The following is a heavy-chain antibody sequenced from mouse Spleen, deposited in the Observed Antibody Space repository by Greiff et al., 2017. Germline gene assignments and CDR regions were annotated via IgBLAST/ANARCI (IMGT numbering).Heavy chain of an antibody. CDR1: GYTFTSYT. J-gene: IGHJ4*01. CDR2: INPSSGYT. Sequence: VQLQQSGAELARPGASVKMSCKASGYTFTSYTMHWVKQRPGQGLEWIGYINPSSGYTKYNQKFKDKATLTADKSSSTAYMQLSSLTSEDSAVYYCARGGGYGDRAMDYWGQGTSVTVSS. D-gene: IGHD2-13*01. V-gene: IGHV1-4*01. CDR3: ARGGGYGDRAMDY.